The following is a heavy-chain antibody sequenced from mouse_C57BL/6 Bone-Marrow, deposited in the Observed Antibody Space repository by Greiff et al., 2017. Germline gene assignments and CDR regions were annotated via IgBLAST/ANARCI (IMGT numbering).Heavy chain of an antibody. J-gene: IGHJ4*01. CDR3: AREGYGNYVDYAMDY. CDR2: IYPRSGNT. Sequence: VQGVESGAELARPGASVKLSCKASGYTFTSYGISWVKQRTGQGLEWIGEIYPRSGNTYYNEKFKGKATLTADKSSSTAYMELRSLTSEDSAVYFCAREGYGNYVDYAMDYWGQGTSVTVSS. V-gene: IGHV1-81*01. CDR1: GYTFTSYG. D-gene: IGHD2-10*02.